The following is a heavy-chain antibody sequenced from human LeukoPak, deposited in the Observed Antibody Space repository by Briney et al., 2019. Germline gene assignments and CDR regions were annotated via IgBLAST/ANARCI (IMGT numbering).Heavy chain of an antibody. V-gene: IGHV3-48*04. D-gene: IGHD6-19*01. CDR1: GFNFSTYS. CDR3: ARVGRSGWTVDY. J-gene: IGHJ4*02. CDR2: ISSSSSNI. Sequence: GGSLRLSCAASGFNFSTYSIDWVRQAPGKGLEWVSYISSSSSNIYHADSVKGRFTISRDNAKNSLHLQMNSLRAEDTAVYYCARVGRSGWTVDYWGQGTLVTVSS.